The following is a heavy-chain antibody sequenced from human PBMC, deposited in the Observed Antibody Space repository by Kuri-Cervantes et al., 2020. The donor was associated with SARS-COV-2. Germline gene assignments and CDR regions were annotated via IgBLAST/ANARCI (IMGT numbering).Heavy chain of an antibody. CDR1: GFTFDTSG. CDR3: ARDGPEWSRDF. J-gene: IGHJ4*02. Sequence: GGSLRLSCAASGFTFDTSGMTWVRQAPGGGLEWVSTIGSGNHIFMPDSLKGRFTISRDNAKHTVFLDMDSLRVDDTAVYYCARDGPEWSRDFWGQGTLVTVSS. D-gene: IGHD3-3*01. CDR2: IGSGNHI. V-gene: IGHV3-69-1*01.